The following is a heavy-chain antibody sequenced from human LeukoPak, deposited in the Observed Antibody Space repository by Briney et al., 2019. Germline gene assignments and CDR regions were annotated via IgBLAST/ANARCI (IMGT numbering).Heavy chain of an antibody. CDR1: GFTFSSYG. CDR2: ISYDGSNK. D-gene: IGHD3-22*01. CDR3: ARSRSRSGYYYMY. Sequence: GGSLRLSCAASGFTFSSYGMHWVRQAPGKGLEWVAVISYDGSNKYYADSVKGRFTISRDNSKNTLYLQMTSLRAEDTAVYYCARSRSRSGYYYMYWGQGTLVTVSS. J-gene: IGHJ4*02. V-gene: IGHV3-30*03.